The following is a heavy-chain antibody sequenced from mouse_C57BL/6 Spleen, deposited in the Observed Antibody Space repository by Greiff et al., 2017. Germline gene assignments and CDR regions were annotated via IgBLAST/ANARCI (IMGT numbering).Heavy chain of an antibody. CDR1: GFTFNTYA. V-gene: IGHV10-3*01. D-gene: IGHD1-1*01. J-gene: IGHJ1*03. Sequence: EVKVVESGGGLVQPKGSLKLSCAASGFTFNTYAMHWVRQAPGKGLEWVARIRSKSSNYATYYADSVKDRFTISRDDSQSMLYLQMNNLKTEDTAMYYCGRDYGSSFYWYFDVWGTGTTVTVSS. CDR2: IRSKSSNYAT. CDR3: GRDYGSSFYWYFDV.